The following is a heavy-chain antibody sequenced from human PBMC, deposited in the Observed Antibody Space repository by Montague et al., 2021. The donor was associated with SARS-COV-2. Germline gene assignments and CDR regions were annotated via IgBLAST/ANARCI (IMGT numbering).Heavy chain of an antibody. CDR3: ARFYRVLPAPSFDY. V-gene: IGHV4-39*01. J-gene: IGHJ4*02. CDR1: GGSISSSSYY. Sequence: SETLSLTCTVSGGSISSSSYYWGWIRQPTGEGLELIGSIYYSGSTYSNPSLKGRVTISVDTSKNQFSLKLSSVTAADTAVYYCARFYRVLPAPSFDYWGQGTLVTVSS. D-gene: IGHD2-2*01. CDR2: IYYSGST.